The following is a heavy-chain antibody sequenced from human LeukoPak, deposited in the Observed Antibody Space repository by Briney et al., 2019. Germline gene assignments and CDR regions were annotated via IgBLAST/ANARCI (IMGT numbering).Heavy chain of an antibody. D-gene: IGHD3-10*01. CDR2: INPNSGGT. Sequence: GASVKVSCKASGYTFTGYYMHWVRQAPGQGLERMGWINPNSGGTNYAQKFQGRVTMTRDTSISTAYMELSRLRSDDTAVYYCARNVYYGSGSYYVLFDYWGQGTLVTVSS. J-gene: IGHJ4*02. CDR1: GYTFTGYY. V-gene: IGHV1-2*02. CDR3: ARNVYYGSGSYYVLFDY.